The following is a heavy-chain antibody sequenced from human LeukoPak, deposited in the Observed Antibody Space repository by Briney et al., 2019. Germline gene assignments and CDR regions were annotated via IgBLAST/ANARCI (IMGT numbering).Heavy chain of an antibody. Sequence: GRSLRLSCAASGFTFSSYGMHWVRQAPGKGLEWVAVISYDGSNKYYADSVKGRFTISRDNSKNTLYLQMNSLRAEDTAVYYCAKDRLQFPFDYWGQGTLVTVSS. J-gene: IGHJ4*02. CDR1: GFTFSSYG. CDR2: ISYDGSNK. CDR3: AKDRLQFPFDY. D-gene: IGHD5-24*01. V-gene: IGHV3-30*18.